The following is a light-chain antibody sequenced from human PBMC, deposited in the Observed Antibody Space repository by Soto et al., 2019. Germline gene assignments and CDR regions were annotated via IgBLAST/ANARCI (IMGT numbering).Light chain of an antibody. CDR2: EVS. CDR1: SSDVGGYEY. Sequence: QSALTQPASVSGSPGQSITISCTGTSSDVGGYEYVSWYQQHPDKAPKLMIYEVSNRPSGLSNRFSGSKSGNTASLTISGLQAEDEADYYCSSYTSNDTWMFGGGTKLTVL. J-gene: IGLJ3*02. CDR3: SSYTSNDTWM. V-gene: IGLV2-14*01.